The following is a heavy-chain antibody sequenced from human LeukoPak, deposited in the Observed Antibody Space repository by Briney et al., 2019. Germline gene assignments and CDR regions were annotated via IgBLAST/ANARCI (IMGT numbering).Heavy chain of an antibody. V-gene: IGHV3-64*01. CDR2: ISSNGGST. CDR1: GFTFSSYA. J-gene: IGHJ4*02. Sequence: GGPLRLSCAASGFTFSSYAMHWVRQAPGKGLEYVSAISSNGGSTYYANSVKGRFTISRVNSKNTLYLQMGSLRAEDMAVYYCARGGGSYGGGYFDYWGQGTLVTVSS. D-gene: IGHD1-26*01. CDR3: ARGGGSYGGGYFDY.